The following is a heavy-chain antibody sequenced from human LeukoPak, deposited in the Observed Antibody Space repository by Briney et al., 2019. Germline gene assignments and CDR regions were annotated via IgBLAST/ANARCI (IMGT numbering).Heavy chain of an antibody. D-gene: IGHD5-18*01. CDR2: IKQDGSEK. CDR3: ARVGYSYGYYYYYYMDV. CDR1: GFTFSSYA. J-gene: IGHJ6*03. V-gene: IGHV3-7*01. Sequence: GGSLRLSCAASGFTFSSYAMSWVRQAPGKGLEWVANIKQDGSEKYYVDSVKGRFTISRDNAKNSLYLQMNSLRAEDTAVYYCARVGYSYGYYYYYYMDVWGKGTTVTVSS.